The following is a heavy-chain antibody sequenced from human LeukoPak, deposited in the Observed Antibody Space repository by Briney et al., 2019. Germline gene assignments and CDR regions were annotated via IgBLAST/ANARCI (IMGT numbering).Heavy chain of an antibody. J-gene: IGHJ5*02. CDR2: ISSSSSYI. V-gene: IGHV3-21*01. Sequence: GESLSLSCAASGFTFSSYSMNWVRQAPGKGLEWVSSISSSSSYIYYADSVKGRFTISRDNAKNSLYLQMDSLRAEDTAVYYCARGGAWFDPWGQGTLVTVSS. CDR1: GFTFSSYS. CDR3: ARGGAWFDP.